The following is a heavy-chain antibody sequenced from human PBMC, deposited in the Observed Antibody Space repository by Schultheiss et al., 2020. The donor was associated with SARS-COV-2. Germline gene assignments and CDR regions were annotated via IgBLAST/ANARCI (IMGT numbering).Heavy chain of an antibody. Sequence: GGSLRLSCSASGFTLSFFAMTWVRQGPGKGLEWVSLISGSGSGTFYADSVKGRFTISRDMSKNTLYLQLNSLRAEDTAVYYCAKDRYSSGWSFDYWGQGALVTVSS. CDR3: AKDRYSSGWSFDY. CDR2: ISGSGSGT. D-gene: IGHD6-19*01. CDR1: GFTLSFFA. J-gene: IGHJ4*02. V-gene: IGHV3-23*01.